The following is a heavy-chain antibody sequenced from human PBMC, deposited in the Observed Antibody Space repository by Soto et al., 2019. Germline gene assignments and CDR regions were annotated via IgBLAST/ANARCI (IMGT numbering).Heavy chain of an antibody. CDR1: GYTFTSYG. Sequence: QVQLVQSGAEVKKPGASVKVSCTASGYTFTSYGISWGRQAPGQGLEWMGWISAYNGNTNYAQKLQGRDTMTTDTSTSTAYMEMTSLSSDDTAVYFCSRELAAPYYDFWSGYPYYFHYRGQGTLVTGSS. J-gene: IGHJ4*02. V-gene: IGHV1-18*01. CDR2: ISAYNGNT. CDR3: SRELAAPYYDFWSGYPYYFHY. D-gene: IGHD3-3*01.